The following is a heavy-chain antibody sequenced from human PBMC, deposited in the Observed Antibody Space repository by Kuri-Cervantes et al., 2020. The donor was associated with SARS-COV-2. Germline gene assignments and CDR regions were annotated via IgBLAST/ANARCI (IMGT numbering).Heavy chain of an antibody. V-gene: IGHV4-59*01. Sequence: SETLSLTCTVSGGSISSFYWSWIRQPPGKGLEWIGCVFHTGSPNYNPSLKSRVTISVDSSKNQFSLNLSSVTAADTAVYYCARFSANCGGDCSDAFDIWGQGTMVTVSS. CDR3: ARFSANCGGDCSDAFDI. CDR2: VFHTGSP. D-gene: IGHD2-21*02. J-gene: IGHJ3*02. CDR1: GGSISSFY.